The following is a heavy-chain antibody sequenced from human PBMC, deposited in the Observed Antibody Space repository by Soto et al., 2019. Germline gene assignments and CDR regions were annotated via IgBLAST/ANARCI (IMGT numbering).Heavy chain of an antibody. D-gene: IGHD6-19*01. V-gene: IGHV4-39*01. CDR3: ERHYRSGSRNWFDT. J-gene: IGHJ5*02. CDR2: IYYSGST. CDR1: GGSINSSSYF. Sequence: KTSETLSLTCSVSGGSINSSSYFWGWVRQPPGKGLEWIGSIYYSGSTYYNPSLRSRVTISVDTSKNQFSLKLSSVTAADTAVFYCERHYRSGSRNWFDTWGQGTLVTVSS.